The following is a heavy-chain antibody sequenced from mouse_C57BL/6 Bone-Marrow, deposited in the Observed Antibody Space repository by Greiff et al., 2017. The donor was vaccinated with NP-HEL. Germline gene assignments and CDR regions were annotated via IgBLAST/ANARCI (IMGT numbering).Heavy chain of an antibody. D-gene: IGHD1-1*01. J-gene: IGHJ4*01. CDR3: ARRYDSSKNAMDY. Sequence: VKLVESGAELVRPGASVKLSCKASGYTFTSYGISWVKQRPGQGLEWIGEICPSSGNTYYNEKFKGQATLTADKSTSTAYMELRSQTSEESAVYFCARRYDSSKNAMDYWGQGTSVTVSS. CDR1: GYTFTSYG. V-gene: IGHV1-81*01. CDR2: ICPSSGNT.